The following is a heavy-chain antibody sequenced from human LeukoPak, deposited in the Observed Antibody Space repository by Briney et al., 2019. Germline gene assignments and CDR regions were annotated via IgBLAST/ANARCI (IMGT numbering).Heavy chain of an antibody. CDR1: GFTFSSYA. CDR2: ISGSGGST. D-gene: IGHD3-3*01. J-gene: IGHJ4*02. CDR3: AKAGDFWSGYYRPPFDY. V-gene: IGHV3-23*01. Sequence: GASLRLSCAASGFTFSSYAMSWVRQAPGKGLEWVPAISGSGGSTYYADSVKGRFTISRDNSKNTLYLQMNSLRAEDTAVYYCAKAGDFWSGYYRPPFDYWGQGTLVTVSS.